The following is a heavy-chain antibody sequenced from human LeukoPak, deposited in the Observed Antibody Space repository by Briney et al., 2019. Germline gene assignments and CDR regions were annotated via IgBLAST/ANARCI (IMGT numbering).Heavy chain of an antibody. Sequence: GSLRLSCAGTEFTFSSNWLSWVRQAPGKGLEWVANIKQDGSDTYYIDSVKGRFTISRDNAKNSLYLQMNSLRAEDTAAYYCARTAPSWYFDLWGRGTLVTVSS. CDR3: ARTAPSWYFDL. CDR2: IKQDGSDT. J-gene: IGHJ2*01. V-gene: IGHV3-7*01. CDR1: EFTFSSNW.